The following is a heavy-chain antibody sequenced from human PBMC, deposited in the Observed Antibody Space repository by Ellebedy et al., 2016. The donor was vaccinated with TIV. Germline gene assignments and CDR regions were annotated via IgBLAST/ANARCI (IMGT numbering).Heavy chain of an antibody. D-gene: IGHD6-13*01. CDR1: GYTFTRYA. V-gene: IGHV1-3*01. J-gene: IGHJ4*02. CDR3: ARWGAAAGEFDH. Sequence: ASVKVSCKASGYTFTRYAINWVRQAPGQGLEWMGWVTPGNGDTKYSQNFQGRVTITSDTFASTAYMELRRRRFEDPAVYFCARWGAAAGEFDHWGQGTPVTVSS. CDR2: VTPGNGDT.